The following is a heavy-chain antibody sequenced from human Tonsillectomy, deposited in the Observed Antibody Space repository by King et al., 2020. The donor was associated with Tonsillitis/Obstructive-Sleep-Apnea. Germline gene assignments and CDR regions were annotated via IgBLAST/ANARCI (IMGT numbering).Heavy chain of an antibody. D-gene: IGHD1-7*01. V-gene: IGHV3-33*01. J-gene: IGHJ5*02. Sequence: VQLVESGGGVVQPGRSLRLSCAASGFTFSSYGMHWVRQAPGKGLEWVAVIWYDGSNTYYSDSVMGRFTISRDNSKNTLYLQMNSLRAEDTAVYYCARDGVPRGGTTGWFDPWGQGTLVTVSS. CDR2: IWYDGSNT. CDR3: ARDGVPRGGTTGWFDP. CDR1: GFTFSSYG.